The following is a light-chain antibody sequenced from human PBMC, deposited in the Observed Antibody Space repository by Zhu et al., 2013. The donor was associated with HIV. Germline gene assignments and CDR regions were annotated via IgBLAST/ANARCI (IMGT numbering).Light chain of an antibody. CDR1: QSILYNFNNNNY. J-gene: IGKJ2*01. CDR3: QQYYTIQYT. V-gene: IGKV4-1*01. CDR2: WAS. Sequence: DIVMTQSPDSLAVSLGERATINCKSNQSILYNFNNNNYLAWYQQKAGQPPKLLIYWASTRESGVPDRFSGSGSGTDFTLTISSLQAEDVAVYYCQQYYTIQYTFGQGTKVEIK.